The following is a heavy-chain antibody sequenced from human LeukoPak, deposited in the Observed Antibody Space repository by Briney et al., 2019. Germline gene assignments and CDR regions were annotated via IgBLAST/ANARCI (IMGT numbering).Heavy chain of an antibody. CDR3: ARGGCTGGSCHGFDF. V-gene: IGHV3-21*01. D-gene: IGHD2-15*01. J-gene: IGHJ3*01. Sequence: GGSLRLSCADSGFIFSGYTMNWVRQAPGKGLEWVSSISRSGNNIYYIDSVEGRFTISRDNAKKSLYLQMNSLRVEDTAVYYCARGGCTGGSCHGFDFWGQGTMVTVSS. CDR2: ISRSGNNI. CDR1: GFIFSGYT.